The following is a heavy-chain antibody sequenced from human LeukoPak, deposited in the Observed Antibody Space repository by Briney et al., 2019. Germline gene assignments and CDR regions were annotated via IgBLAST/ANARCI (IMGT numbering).Heavy chain of an antibody. CDR3: ASKLTSGY. J-gene: IGHJ4*02. CDR2: IYSGGTT. CDR1: GFTVTSNY. Sequence: TGGSLRLSCIVSGFTVTSNYMSWVRQAPGKGLEWVSVIYSGGTTNYADSVKGRFTVYRDNSKNTLYLQMNSLRAEDTAVYYCASKLTSGYWGQGTLVTVSS. V-gene: IGHV3-66*01. D-gene: IGHD4-17*01.